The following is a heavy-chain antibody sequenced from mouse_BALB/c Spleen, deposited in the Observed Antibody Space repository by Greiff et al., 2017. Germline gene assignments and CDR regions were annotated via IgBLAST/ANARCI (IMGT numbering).Heavy chain of an antibody. Sequence: QVTLKECGPGILQPSQTLSLTCSFSGFSLSTSGMGVSWIRQPSGKGLEWLAHIYWDDDKRYNPSLKSRLTISKDTSRNLVFLKITSVDTADTATYYCARRLEDYYAMDYWGQGTSVTVSS. CDR1: GFSLSTSGMG. CDR2: IYWDDDK. CDR3: ARRLEDYYAMDY. J-gene: IGHJ4*01. V-gene: IGHV8-12*01.